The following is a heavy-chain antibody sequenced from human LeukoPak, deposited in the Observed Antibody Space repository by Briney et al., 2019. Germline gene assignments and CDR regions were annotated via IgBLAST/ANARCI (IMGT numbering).Heavy chain of an antibody. CDR3: ARSWNGDRGSYYLTY. V-gene: IGHV4-34*01. CDR2: VNHSGST. Sequence: SETLSLTCAVYGGSLSDYYWTWIRQPPGKGLEWIGEVNHSGSTNHNPSLESRVTISVDTSKNQFSLRLSSVTAADTAVYYCARSWNGDRGSYYLTYWGQGNMVTVSS. J-gene: IGHJ4*02. CDR1: GGSLSDYY. D-gene: IGHD2/OR15-2a*01.